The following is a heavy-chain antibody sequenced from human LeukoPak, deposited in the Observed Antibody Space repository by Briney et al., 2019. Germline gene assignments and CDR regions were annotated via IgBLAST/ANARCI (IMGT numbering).Heavy chain of an antibody. CDR2: ISAYNGNT. J-gene: IGHJ6*02. D-gene: IGHD3-3*01. Sequence: RWASVKVSCKASGGTFSSYGISWVRQAPGQGLEWMGWISAYNGNTNYAQKLQGRVTMTTDTSTSTAYMELRSLRSDDTAVYYCARDGVKIGSHYYGMDVWGQGTTVTVSS. V-gene: IGHV1-18*01. CDR3: ARDGVKIGSHYYGMDV. CDR1: GGTFSSYG.